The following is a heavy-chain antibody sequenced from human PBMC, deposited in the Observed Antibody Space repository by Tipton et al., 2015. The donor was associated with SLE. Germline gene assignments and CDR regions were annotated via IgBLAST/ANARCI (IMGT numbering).Heavy chain of an antibody. Sequence: TLSLTCTVSGYSISSGYYWGWIRQPPGKGLEWIGSIYHSGSTYYNPSLKSRVTISVDTSKNQFSLKLSSVTAADTAVYYCAREGGYSGLYWGQGTLVTVSS. D-gene: IGHD5-12*01. CDR1: GYSISSGYY. CDR3: AREGGYSGLY. J-gene: IGHJ4*02. CDR2: IYHSGST. V-gene: IGHV4-38-2*02.